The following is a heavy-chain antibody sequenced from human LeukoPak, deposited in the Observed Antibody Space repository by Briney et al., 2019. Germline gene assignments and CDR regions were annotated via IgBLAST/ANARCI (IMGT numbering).Heavy chain of an antibody. V-gene: IGHV3-30*18. CDR3: AKSPSGAAAATGDY. Sequence: PGGSLRLSCAASGFTFSSYGMHWVRHAPGKGLEWVAVISYDGSNKYYADSVKGRFTISRDNSKNTLYLQMNSLRAEDTAVYYCAKSPSGAAAATGDYWGQGTLVTVSS. CDR1: GFTFSSYG. J-gene: IGHJ4*02. CDR2: ISYDGSNK. D-gene: IGHD6-13*01.